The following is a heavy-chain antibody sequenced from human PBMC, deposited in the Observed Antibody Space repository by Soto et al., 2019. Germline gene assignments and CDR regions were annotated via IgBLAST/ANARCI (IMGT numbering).Heavy chain of an antibody. V-gene: IGHV3-48*01. Sequence: GGSLRLSCAASGFTFSSYNMNWARQAPGKGLEWISYISHSSSTIYYGDSVKGRFTISRDNAKNSLYLQMNSLRAEDTAVYYCARDLTYCSSTSCHYFDYWGQGTLVTVSS. D-gene: IGHD2-2*01. CDR1: GFTFSSYN. CDR2: ISHSSSTI. J-gene: IGHJ4*02. CDR3: ARDLTYCSSTSCHYFDY.